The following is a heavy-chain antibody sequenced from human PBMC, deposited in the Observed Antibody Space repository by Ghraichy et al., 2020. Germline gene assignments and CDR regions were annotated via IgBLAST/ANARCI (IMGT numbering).Heavy chain of an antibody. D-gene: IGHD2-21*01. CDR3: VKDLVGGGFGAYGMDV. CDR2: INSDGGST. CDR1: GFTFSSYW. Sequence: LSLTCAASGFTFSSYWMHWVRQAPGKGLVWVSRINSDGGSTTYADSVKGRFTISKDNAKNTLYLQMNSLRAEDTAVYYCVKDLVGGGFGAYGMDVWGQGTKVTVSS. V-gene: IGHV3-74*01. J-gene: IGHJ6*02.